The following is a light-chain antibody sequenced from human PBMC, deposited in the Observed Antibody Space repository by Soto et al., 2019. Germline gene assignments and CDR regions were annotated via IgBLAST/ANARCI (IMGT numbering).Light chain of an antibody. CDR3: QQRSNWPLT. CDR2: DAS. J-gene: IGKJ4*01. V-gene: IGKV3-11*01. Sequence: EIVLTQSPATLSLSPGERATLSCRASQSVRSYLAWYQQKIGQAPRLLIYDASNRATGIPARFSGSGSGTDFTLTISSLEPEDFAVYYXQQRSNWPLTFGGGTKVEIK. CDR1: QSVRSY.